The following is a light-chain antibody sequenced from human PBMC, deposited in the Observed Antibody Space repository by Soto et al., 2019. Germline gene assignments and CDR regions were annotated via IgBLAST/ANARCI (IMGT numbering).Light chain of an antibody. J-gene: IGLJ2*01. CDR3: CSYAGSSTSVL. CDR2: EGS. V-gene: IGLV2-23*01. CDR1: SSDVGTYNL. Sequence: QSALTQPASVSGSPGQSITISCTGISSDVGTYNLVSWYQQHPGKAPKLMIFEGSKRPSGVSNRFSGSKSGNTASLTISGLQADDEADYYCCSYAGSSTSVLFGGGTQLTVL.